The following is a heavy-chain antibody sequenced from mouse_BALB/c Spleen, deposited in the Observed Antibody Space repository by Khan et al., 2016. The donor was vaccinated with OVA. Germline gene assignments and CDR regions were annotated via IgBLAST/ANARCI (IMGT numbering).Heavy chain of an antibody. CDR1: GYTFTSYT. CDR3: ARTHER. CDR2: INPSSGYT. Sequence: QVRLQQSGAELARPGASVKMSCKASGYTFTSYTMHWVNQRPGRGLEWIGYINPSSGYTKYNQKFKDKATLTADKSSSTAYMQLSSLTSEDSAVYYCARTHERWGQGTTLTVSS. J-gene: IGHJ2*01. V-gene: IGHV1-4*01.